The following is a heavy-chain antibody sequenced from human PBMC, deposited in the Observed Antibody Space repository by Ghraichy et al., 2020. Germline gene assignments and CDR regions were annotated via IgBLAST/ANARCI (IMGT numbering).Heavy chain of an antibody. CDR1: GGTFSSYT. CDR2: IIPILGIA. J-gene: IGHJ4*02. CDR3: AREYMVRGSYYFDY. V-gene: IGHV1-69*04. Sequence: SVKVSCKASGGTFSSYTISWVRQAPGQGLEWMGRIIPILGIANYAQKFQGRVTITADKSMSTAYMELSSLRSEDTAVYYCAREYMVRGSYYFDYWGQGTLVTVSS. D-gene: IGHD3-10*01.